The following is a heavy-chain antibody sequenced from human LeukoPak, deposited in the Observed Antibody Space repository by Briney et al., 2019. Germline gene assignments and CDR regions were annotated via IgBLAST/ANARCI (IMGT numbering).Heavy chain of an antibody. CDR3: AKSDHRGDGFNYDY. CDR1: GFTFDDHI. V-gene: IGHV3-43*01. J-gene: IGHJ4*02. Sequence: GGSLRLSCAASGFTFDDHIMHWVRQAPGKGLEWVSLISWDGGVTKYVGSVKGRFTISRDNSKNSLHLQMSSLRTEDTALYYCAKSDHRGDGFNYDYWGQGTLVTVSS. D-gene: IGHD5-24*01. CDR2: ISWDGGVT.